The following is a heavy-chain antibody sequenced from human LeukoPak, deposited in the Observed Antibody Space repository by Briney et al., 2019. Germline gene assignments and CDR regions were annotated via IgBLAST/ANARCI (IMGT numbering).Heavy chain of an antibody. J-gene: IGHJ4*02. V-gene: IGHV3-21*01. CDR2: ISSSSSYI. Sequence: GGSLRLSCAASGFTFSSYSMHWVRQAPGKGLEWVSSISSSSSYIYYADSVKGRFTISRDNAKNSLYLQMNSLRAEDTAVYYCARHGEGYCSGGSCYPRDFDYWGQGTLVTVSS. D-gene: IGHD2-15*01. CDR1: GFTFSSYS. CDR3: ARHGEGYCSGGSCYPRDFDY.